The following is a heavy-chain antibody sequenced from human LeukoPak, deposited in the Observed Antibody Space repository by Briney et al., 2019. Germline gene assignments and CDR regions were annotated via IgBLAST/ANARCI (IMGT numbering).Heavy chain of an antibody. CDR1: GYTFTSNY. Sequence: GASVKVSCKASGYTFTSNYIYWVRQAPGQGLEWMGMIYPRDGSTSYAQKFQGRVTVTRDTSTSTVHMEPSGLRSEVTAVYYCARDQEGFDYWGQGTLVTVSS. CDR3: ARDQEGFDY. J-gene: IGHJ4*02. V-gene: IGHV1-46*01. CDR2: IYPRDGST.